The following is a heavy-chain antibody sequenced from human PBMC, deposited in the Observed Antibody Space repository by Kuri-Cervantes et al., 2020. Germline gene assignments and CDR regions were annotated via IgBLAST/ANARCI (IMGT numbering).Heavy chain of an antibody. D-gene: IGHD6-13*01. J-gene: IGHJ5*02. CDR3: ARGSSQYSSTWGIPWDWFDP. V-gene: IGHV1-2*02. CDR2: INPNSGGT. CDR1: GYTFTGYY. Sequence: ASVKVSCKASGYTFTGYYVHWVRQAPGQGLEWMGWINPNSGGTNYAQKFQGRVTVTRDTSISTVHMELTSLISDETAMYYCARGSSQYSSTWGIPWDWFDPWGQGTLVTVSS.